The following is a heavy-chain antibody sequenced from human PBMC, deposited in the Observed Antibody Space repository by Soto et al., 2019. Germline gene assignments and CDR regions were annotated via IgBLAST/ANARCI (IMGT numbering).Heavy chain of an antibody. CDR1: GFSLSASGVG. Sequence: QITLKESGPTLVKPTQTLTLTCTFSGFSLSASGVGVGWIRQPPGKALEWLAIIYWDDDKRYSPSLESRLTITKDTSKNQVILTMTNMDPVDTATYFCAHRRPNSSGYFIFDSWGQGTLVTVSS. CDR3: AHRRPNSSGYFIFDS. D-gene: IGHD3-22*01. CDR2: IYWDDDK. J-gene: IGHJ4*02. V-gene: IGHV2-5*02.